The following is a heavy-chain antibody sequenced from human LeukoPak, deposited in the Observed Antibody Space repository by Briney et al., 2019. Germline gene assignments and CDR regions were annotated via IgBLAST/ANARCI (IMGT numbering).Heavy chain of an antibody. J-gene: IGHJ4*02. CDR2: VFFTGST. V-gene: IGHV4-59*11. D-gene: IGHD1-26*01. Sequence: SENLSLTCSVSGDSIRSHYWSWIRQPPGKRPEWIGHVFFTGSTTYNPTLEGRVTISIDTSGSQFSLKLTSVTAADTAVYYCARVEWELLGAHLWGQGILLSVSS. CDR3: ARVEWELLGAHL. CDR1: GDSIRSHY.